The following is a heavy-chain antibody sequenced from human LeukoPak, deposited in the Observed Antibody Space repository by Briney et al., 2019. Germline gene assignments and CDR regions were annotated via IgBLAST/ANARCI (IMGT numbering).Heavy chain of an antibody. D-gene: IGHD3-10*02. V-gene: IGHV3-7*01. CDR1: GFTFNKYW. Sequence: GGSLRLSCAASGFTFNKYWLTWVRQAPGKGLEWVANINQDDSQIYYLESVEGRFTITRDNAKNSLHLQMNSLRAEDTAIYYCAKRYLYSGTYYLSFFDYRGPGNLVNGS. CDR2: INQDDSQI. CDR3: AKRYLYSGTYYLSFFDY. J-gene: IGHJ4*01.